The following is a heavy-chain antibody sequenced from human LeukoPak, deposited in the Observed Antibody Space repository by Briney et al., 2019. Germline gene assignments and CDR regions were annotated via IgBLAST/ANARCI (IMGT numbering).Heavy chain of an antibody. CDR1: GGSFSGYY. CDR3: ARRLVGATQGRFDY. J-gene: IGHJ4*02. V-gene: IGHV4-34*01. CDR2: INHSGST. Sequence: SETLSLTCAVYGGSFSGYYWSWIRQPPGKGLEWIEEINHSGSTNYNPSLKSRVTISVDTSKNQFSLKLSSVTAADTAVYYCARRLVGATQGRFDYWGQGTLVTVSS. D-gene: IGHD1-26*01.